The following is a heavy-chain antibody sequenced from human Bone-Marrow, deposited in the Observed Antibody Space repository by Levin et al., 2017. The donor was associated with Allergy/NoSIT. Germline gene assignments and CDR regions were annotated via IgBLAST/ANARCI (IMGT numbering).Heavy chain of an antibody. CDR2: ISNDKSNK. CDR3: ARDLVEVGIEAY. CDR1: GFTFSTYT. J-gene: IGHJ4*02. Sequence: GGSLRLSCAASGFTFSTYTMHWVRQAPGKGLEWVAVISNDKSNKYYADSVKGRFTISRDNSKNTLYLQMNSLRVEDTAVYYCARDLVEVGIEAYWGQGTLVTVSS. V-gene: IGHV3-30-3*01. D-gene: IGHD1-26*01.